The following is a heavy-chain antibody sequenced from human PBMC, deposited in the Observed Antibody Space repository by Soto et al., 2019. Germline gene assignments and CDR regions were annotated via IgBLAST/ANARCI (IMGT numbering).Heavy chain of an antibody. CDR2: ISNDGGAT. V-gene: IGHV3-30*03. Sequence: QVQLVESGGGVVQPGRSLRLSCAASGFMFSTYVIHWVRQAPGKGLEWVAGISNDGGATHYADSAKDRFTISRDNSKNTLYLQRNSLSAEDAAVYYCAREDASSGHAGTFQHWGQGTLVSVSS. D-gene: IGHD3-22*01. CDR3: AREDASSGHAGTFQH. J-gene: IGHJ1*01. CDR1: GFMFSTYV.